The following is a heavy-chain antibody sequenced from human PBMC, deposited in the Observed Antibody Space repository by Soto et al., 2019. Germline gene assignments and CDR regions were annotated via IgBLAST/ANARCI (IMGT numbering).Heavy chain of an antibody. CDR2: INAGNGNT. D-gene: IGHD4-17*01. CDR3: AREFYGDYVPIYWFDP. Sequence: GASVKVSCKASGYTLTSYAMHWVRPAPRQRLEWMGWINAGNGNTKYSQKFQGRVTITRDTSASTAYMELSSLRSEDTAVYYCAREFYGDYVPIYWFDPWGQGTLVTVSS. J-gene: IGHJ5*02. CDR1: GYTLTSYA. V-gene: IGHV1-3*01.